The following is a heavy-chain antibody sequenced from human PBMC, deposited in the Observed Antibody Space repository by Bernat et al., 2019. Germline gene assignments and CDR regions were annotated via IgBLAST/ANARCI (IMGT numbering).Heavy chain of an antibody. D-gene: IGHD3-3*01. CDR1: GFTVSSNY. J-gene: IGHJ3*02. CDR2: IYSGGST. Sequence: EVQLVETGGGLIQPGGSLRLSCAASGFTVSSNYMSWVRQAPGKGLEWVSVIYSGGSTYHADSVKGRFTISRDNSKNTLYLQMNSLRAEDTAVYYCATHYDFWSGYYFGGKGVIDDAFDIWGQGTMVTVSS. CDR3: ATHYDFWSGYYFGGKGVIDDAFDI. V-gene: IGHV3-53*02.